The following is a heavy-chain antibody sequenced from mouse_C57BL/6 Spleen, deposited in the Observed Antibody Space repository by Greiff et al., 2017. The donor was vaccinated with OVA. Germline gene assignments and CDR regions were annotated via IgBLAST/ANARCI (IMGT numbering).Heavy chain of an antibody. D-gene: IGHD1-1*01. V-gene: IGHV1-54*01. CDR2: INPGSGGT. J-gene: IGHJ2*01. CDR1: GYAFTNYL. Sequence: VKLQESGAELVRPGTSVKVSCKASGYAFTNYLIEWVKQRPGQGLEWIGVINPGSGGTNYNEKFKGKATLTADKSSSTAYMQLSSLTSEDSAVYFCARGITTGGYWGQGTTLTVSS. CDR3: ARGITTGGY.